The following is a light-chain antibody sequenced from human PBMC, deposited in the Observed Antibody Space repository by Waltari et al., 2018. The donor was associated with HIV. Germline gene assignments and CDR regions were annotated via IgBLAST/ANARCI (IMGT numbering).Light chain of an antibody. V-gene: IGKV1-16*01. CDR1: QGINKE. J-gene: IGKJ3*01. CDR3: QQDYSFPFT. CDR2: TAS. Sequence: DIQMTQSPSSLSASLGDTVTITCRASQGINKELDWFQQKAGKAPTLLIYTASSLQTGVSSRFSGSGSGTDFTLTISTLQPEDVATYYCQQDYSFPFTFGPGTKLEIK.